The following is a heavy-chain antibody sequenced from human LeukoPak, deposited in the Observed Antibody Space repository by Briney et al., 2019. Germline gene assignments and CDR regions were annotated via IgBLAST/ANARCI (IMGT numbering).Heavy chain of an antibody. J-gene: IGHJ3*02. CDR2: IYPGDSDT. D-gene: IGHD2/OR15-2a*01. Sequence: GEPLKISCKGSGYSFTSYWIGWVRQMPGKGLEWMGIIYPGDSDTRYSPSFQSQVTISADKSISTAYLQWSSLKASDTAMYYCARYDATFVKDAFDIWGQGTMVTVSS. V-gene: IGHV5-51*01. CDR3: ARYDATFVKDAFDI. CDR1: GYSFTSYW.